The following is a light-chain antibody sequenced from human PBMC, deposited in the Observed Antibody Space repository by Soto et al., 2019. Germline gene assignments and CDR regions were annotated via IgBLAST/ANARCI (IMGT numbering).Light chain of an antibody. V-gene: IGKV3-20*01. CDR1: QRGSSSY. Sequence: EIVLTQSPGTLSLSPGESATLSCRASQRGSSSYLASYQQQPGQAPRLLIYGASSRAPRIPDRFSGRGSGTNFPLNISRLEPQDCAVYSSQQYGSAPWTFGQGTKVEIK. CDR2: GAS. CDR3: QQYGSAPWT. J-gene: IGKJ1*01.